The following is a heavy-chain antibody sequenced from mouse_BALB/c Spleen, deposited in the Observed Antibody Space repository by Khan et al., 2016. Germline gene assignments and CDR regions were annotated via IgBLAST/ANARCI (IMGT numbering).Heavy chain of an antibody. V-gene: IGHV14-3*02. J-gene: IGHJ3*01. Sequence: VQLQQSGAELVKPGASVKLSCTASGFNIKDTYMHWVKQRPEQGLEWIGRIDPANGNTKYDPKFQGKATITADTSSNTAYLQLSSLTSEDPAVYYSARSPYDYDVGFAYWGQGTLVTVSA. CDR1: GFNIKDTY. D-gene: IGHD2-4*01. CDR3: ARSPYDYDVGFAY. CDR2: IDPANGNT.